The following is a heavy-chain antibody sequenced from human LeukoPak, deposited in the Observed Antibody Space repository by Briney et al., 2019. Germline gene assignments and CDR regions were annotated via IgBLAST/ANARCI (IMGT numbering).Heavy chain of an antibody. Sequence: SGPALVNPTQTLTLTCTFSGFSLSTPEMCVTWIRQPPGKALEWLARIDWDDDKFYSPSLRTRLTISKGTPKNQVVLRMTNMDPVDTGTYYCARMTPDSPSFDYWGQGALFTVSS. CDR3: ARMTPDSPSFDY. CDR2: IDWDDDK. CDR1: GFSLSTPEMC. V-gene: IGHV2-70*17. D-gene: IGHD2-15*01. J-gene: IGHJ4*02.